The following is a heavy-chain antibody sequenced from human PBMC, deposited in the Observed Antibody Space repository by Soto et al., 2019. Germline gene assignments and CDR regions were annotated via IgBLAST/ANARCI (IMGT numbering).Heavy chain of an antibody. CDR3: GREKTYSRGCDGMDV. CDR1: GFTFSSYA. CDR2: ISGSGGST. V-gene: IGHV3-23*01. D-gene: IGHD6-19*01. J-gene: IGHJ6*02. Sequence: EVQLLESGGGLVQPGGSLRLSCAASGFTFSSYAMSWVRQAPGKGLEWVSAISGSGGSTYYADSVKGRFTISRDNSKNPLYVQMNSLRAEDTAVYYCGREKTYSRGCDGMDVWGQGTTVTVSS.